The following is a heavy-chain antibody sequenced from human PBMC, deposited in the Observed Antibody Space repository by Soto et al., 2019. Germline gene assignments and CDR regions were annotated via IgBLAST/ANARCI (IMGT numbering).Heavy chain of an antibody. V-gene: IGHV6-1*01. CDR3: ARESYASFKAGGDYAIYYYYGMDV. J-gene: IGHJ6*02. Sequence: SQTLSLTCAISGDSVSSNSAAWNWIRQSPSRGLEWLGRTYYRSKWYNDYAVSVKSRITINPDTSKNQFSLQLNFVTPEDTAVYYCARESYASFKAGGDYAIYYYYGMDVWGQGTTVTVSS. D-gene: IGHD4-17*01. CDR2: TYYRSKWYN. CDR1: GDSVSSNSAA.